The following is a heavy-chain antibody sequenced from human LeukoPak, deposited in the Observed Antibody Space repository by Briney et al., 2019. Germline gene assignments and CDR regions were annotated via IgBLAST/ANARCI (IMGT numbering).Heavy chain of an antibody. CDR2: IYYSGST. V-gene: IGHV4-39*07. J-gene: IGHJ6*03. D-gene: IGHD2-15*01. CDR1: GGSISSSSYY. Sequence: SETLSLTCTVSGGSISSSSYYWGWIRQPPGKGLEWIGSIYYSGSTYYNPSLKSRVTISVDTSKNQFSLKLSSVTAADTAVYYCAGMVGGYLIRPYYMDVWGKGTTVTVSS. CDR3: AGMVGGYLIRPYYMDV.